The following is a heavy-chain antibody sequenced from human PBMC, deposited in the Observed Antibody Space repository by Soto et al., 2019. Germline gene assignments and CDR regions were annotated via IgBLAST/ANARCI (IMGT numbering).Heavy chain of an antibody. V-gene: IGHV1-3*01. CDR2: INAGNGHT. CDR1: GFTFTNYA. CDR3: ARGIWTMTRGSYYFDN. J-gene: IGHJ4*02. D-gene: IGHD3-10*01. Sequence: QIQLVQSGTEVKKPVASVKVSCMTSGFTFTNYAIQWVRQSPGQRPEWMGWINAGNGHTRYSQNFQTRVTTTRDTPEITAYMELSSLISEDAAVYYCARGIWTMTRGSYYFDNWGQGTLVTVSS.